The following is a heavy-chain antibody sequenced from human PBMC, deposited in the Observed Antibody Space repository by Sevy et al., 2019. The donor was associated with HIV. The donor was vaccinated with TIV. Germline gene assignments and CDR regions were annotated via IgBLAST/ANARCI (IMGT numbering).Heavy chain of an antibody. V-gene: IGHV1-2*06. CDR1: GYTFTGYY. Sequence: ASVKVSCKASGYTFTGYYMHWVRQAPGQGLEWMGRINPNSGGTNYAQKFQGRVTMTRDTSISTAYMELSRLRSDDTAGYYCARDGFVVVVAATSWFDPWGQGTLVTVSS. CDR3: ARDGFVVVVAATSWFDP. J-gene: IGHJ5*02. CDR2: INPNSGGT. D-gene: IGHD2-15*01.